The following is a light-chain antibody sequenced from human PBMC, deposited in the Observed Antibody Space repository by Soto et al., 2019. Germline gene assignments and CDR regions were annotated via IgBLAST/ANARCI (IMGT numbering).Light chain of an antibody. CDR3: QQYNNWPLT. J-gene: IGKJ4*01. Sequence: EIVMTQSPATLSVSPGERATLSSWASQSVSSNLAWYQQKPGQAPRLLIYDVSTRATGIPTRFSGSGSGTEFTLTISSLQSEDFAAYYCQQYNNWPLTFGGGTKVEIK. CDR2: DVS. V-gene: IGKV3D-15*01. CDR1: QSVSSN.